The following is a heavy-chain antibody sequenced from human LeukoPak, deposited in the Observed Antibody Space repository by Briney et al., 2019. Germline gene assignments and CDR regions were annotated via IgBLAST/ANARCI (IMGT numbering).Heavy chain of an antibody. CDR1: GGSISSYY. V-gene: IGHV4-4*07. Sequence: PSETLSLTCTVSGGSISSYYWSWIRQPPGKGLEWIGRIYTSGITNYNPSLKSRVTMSVDTSKNQVSLKLSSVTAADTAVYYCAREWEVITSGQNWFDPWGQGTLVTVSS. CDR2: IYTSGIT. D-gene: IGHD4-23*01. CDR3: AREWEVITSGQNWFDP. J-gene: IGHJ5*02.